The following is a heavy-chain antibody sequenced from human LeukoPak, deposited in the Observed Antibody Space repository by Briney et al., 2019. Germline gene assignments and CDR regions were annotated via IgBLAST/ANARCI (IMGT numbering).Heavy chain of an antibody. V-gene: IGHV4-59*01. CDR3: ARVNVGSSDYFDY. CDR2: VNYDGST. J-gene: IGHJ4*02. CDR1: GGPISGYF. Sequence: SETLSLTCTVSGGPISGYFWSWIRQPPRKGLEYIGYVNYDGSTNYNHSLRSRATISIDTSKNEFSLKLSSVTAADTAVYYCARVNVGSSDYFDYWGQGIVVTVSS. D-gene: IGHD1-26*01.